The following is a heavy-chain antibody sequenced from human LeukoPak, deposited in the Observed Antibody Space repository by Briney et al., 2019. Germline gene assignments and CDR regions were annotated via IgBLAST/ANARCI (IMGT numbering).Heavy chain of an antibody. J-gene: IGHJ4*02. V-gene: IGHV4-61*08. Sequence: SETLSLTCTVSGGSISTSDYYWSWIRQPPGKGLEWIGYIYYSGSTNYNPSLKSRVTISVDTSKNQFSLKLSSVTAADTAVYYCARDTGSYSFDYWGQGTLVTVSS. D-gene: IGHD1-26*01. CDR1: GGSISTSDYY. CDR2: IYYSGST. CDR3: ARDTGSYSFDY.